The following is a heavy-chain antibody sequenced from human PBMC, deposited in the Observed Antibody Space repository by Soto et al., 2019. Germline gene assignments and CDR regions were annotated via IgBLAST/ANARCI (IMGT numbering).Heavy chain of an antibody. CDR3: TRAAWFPYLSFY. Sequence: LRLSCAASGFTFSSYGMHWVRQAPGKGLEWVAVISYDGSNKYYADSVKGRFTISRDNANNSVYLQMDSLRAEDTALYYCTRAAWFPYLSFYWGQGALVTVSS. CDR2: ISYDGSNK. V-gene: IGHV3-30*03. CDR1: GFTFSSYG. D-gene: IGHD3-10*01. J-gene: IGHJ4*02.